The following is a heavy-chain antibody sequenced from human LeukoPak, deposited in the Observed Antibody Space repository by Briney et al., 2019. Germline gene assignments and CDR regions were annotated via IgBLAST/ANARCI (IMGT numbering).Heavy chain of an antibody. CDR2: ISAYNGNT. V-gene: IGHV1-18*01. J-gene: IGHJ5*02. D-gene: IGHD1-26*01. CDR3: ARDNSVGETAWWFDP. Sequence: ASVKVSCKASGYTFTSYGISWVRQAPGQGLEWMGWISAYNGNTNYAQKLQGRVTMTTDTSMSTAYMELTSLTSDDTAVYYCARDNSVGETAWWFDPWGQGTLVTVSS. CDR1: GYTFTSYG.